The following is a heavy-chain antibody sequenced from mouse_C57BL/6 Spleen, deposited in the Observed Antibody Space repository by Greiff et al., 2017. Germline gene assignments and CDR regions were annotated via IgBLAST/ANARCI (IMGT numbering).Heavy chain of an antibody. CDR1: GYTFTSYW. J-gene: IGHJ1*03. CDR3: ARYTTVVADWYVDV. V-gene: IGHV1-53*01. D-gene: IGHD1-1*01. Sequence: QVQLQQPGTELVKPGASVKLSCKASGYTFTSYWMHWVKQRPGQGLEWIGNINPSNGGTNYNEKFKSKATLTVDKSSSKAYMQLSSLTSEDSAVYYCARYTTVVADWYVDVWGTGTTITVSS. CDR2: INPSNGGT.